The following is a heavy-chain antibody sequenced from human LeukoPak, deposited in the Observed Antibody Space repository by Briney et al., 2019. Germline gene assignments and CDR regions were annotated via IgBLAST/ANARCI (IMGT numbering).Heavy chain of an antibody. CDR3: ARGRRGAVAAHYYYYYMDV. Sequence: SVKVSCKASGGTFSSYAISWVRQAPGQGLEWMGGIIPIFGTANYAQKFQGRVTITTDESTSTAYMELSSLRSEDTAVYYCARGRRGAVAAHYYYYYMDVWGKGTTVTVSS. CDR1: GGTFSSYA. D-gene: IGHD6-19*01. V-gene: IGHV1-69*05. CDR2: IIPIFGTA. J-gene: IGHJ6*03.